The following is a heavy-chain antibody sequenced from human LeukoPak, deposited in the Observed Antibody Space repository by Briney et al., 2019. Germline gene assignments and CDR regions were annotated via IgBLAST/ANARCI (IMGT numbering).Heavy chain of an antibody. Sequence: GSSVKLSCNSAGYIFSYNYKHWMRQAHGPGYELMGWIYRNSSATTFAQTFQGRVTLTRDTTISTAYMELRTMTSDAEAASYYVSWAVGNSDVASSEYWGKGTLVTASS. CDR3: VSWAVGNSDVASSEY. J-gene: IGHJ4*02. D-gene: IGHD2-21*01. CDR1: GYIFSYNY. CDR2: IYRNSSAT. V-gene: IGHV1-2*02.